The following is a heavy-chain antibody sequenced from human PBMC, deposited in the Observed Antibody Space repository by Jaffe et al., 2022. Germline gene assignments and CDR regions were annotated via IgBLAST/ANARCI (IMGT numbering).Heavy chain of an antibody. CDR2: IYSGGST. V-gene: IGHV3-66*02. Sequence: EVQLVESGGGLVQPGGSLRLSCAASGFTVSSNYMSWVRQAPGKGLEWVSVIYSGGSTYYADSVKGRFTISRDNSKNTLYLQMNSLRAEDTAVYYCARDLSEPTYYFDYWGQGTLVTVSS. J-gene: IGHJ4*02. CDR3: ARDLSEPTYYFDY. CDR1: GFTVSSNY.